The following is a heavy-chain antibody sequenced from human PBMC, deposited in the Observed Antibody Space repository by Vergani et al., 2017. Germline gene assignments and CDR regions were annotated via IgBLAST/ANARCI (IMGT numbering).Heavy chain of an antibody. CDR1: GYTFTTYG. J-gene: IGHJ4*02. D-gene: IGHD1-14*01. CDR2: INTYRHNT. CDR3: ARDVYDLDAPTGTGTSFDS. V-gene: IGHV1-18*01. Sequence: QVQLVQSGAEMKKPGASVKVSCKASGYTFTTYGLTWVRQAPGQGLEWMGWINTYRHNTMYSENFRGRVTMTTDTSTTTAYMELRSLRSDDTAVYYCARDVYDLDAPTGTGTSFDSWGQGTLVSVSS.